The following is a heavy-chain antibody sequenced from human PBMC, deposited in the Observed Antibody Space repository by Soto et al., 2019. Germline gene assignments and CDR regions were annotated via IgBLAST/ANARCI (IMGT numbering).Heavy chain of an antibody. V-gene: IGHV2-5*02. CDR2: IYWDDDK. D-gene: IGHD3-9*01. J-gene: IGHJ5*02. CDR1: GFSLSTSGVG. CDR3: AHNYDILTGSNWFDP. Sequence: GSGPTLVNPTQTLTLTCTFSGFSLSTSGVGVGWIRQPPGKALEWLALIYWDDDKRYSPSLKSRLTINKDTSKNQVVLTKTNMDPVDTATYFCAHNYDILTGSNWFDPWGQGILVTVSS.